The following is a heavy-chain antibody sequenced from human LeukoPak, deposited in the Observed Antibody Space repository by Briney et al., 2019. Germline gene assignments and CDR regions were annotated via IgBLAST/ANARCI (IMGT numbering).Heavy chain of an antibody. V-gene: IGHV3-23*01. CDR2: ISGSGGST. J-gene: IGHJ5*02. Sequence: HTGGSLRLSCAASGFTFSSYAMSWVRQAPGKGLEWVSAISGSGGSTYYADSVKGRFTISRDNSKNTLYLQMNSLRAEDTAVYYCAKGDSSGWYPKWFDPWGQGTLVTVSS. CDR3: AKGDSSGWYPKWFDP. CDR1: GFTFSSYA. D-gene: IGHD6-19*01.